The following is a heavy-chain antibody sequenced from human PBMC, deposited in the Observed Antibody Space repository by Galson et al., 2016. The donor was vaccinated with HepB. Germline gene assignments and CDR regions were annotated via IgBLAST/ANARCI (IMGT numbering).Heavy chain of an antibody. D-gene: IGHD6-13*01. Sequence: QSGAEVKKPGASVKVSCKASGYTFNKYGFIWVRQAPGQDLEWMGWISVYNGDTKYSPKVQGRVTMTADTSTSTVYMELRRLGSDDTAVYYCARDRDTRGSWYGGGSYWGQGALLPVSS. V-gene: IGHV1-18*01. J-gene: IGHJ1*01. CDR2: ISVYNGDT. CDR1: GYTFNKYG. CDR3: ARDRDTRGSWYGGGSY.